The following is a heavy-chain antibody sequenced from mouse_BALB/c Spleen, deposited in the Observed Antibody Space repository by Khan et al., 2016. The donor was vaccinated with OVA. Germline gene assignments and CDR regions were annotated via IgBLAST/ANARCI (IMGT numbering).Heavy chain of an antibody. J-gene: IGHJ3*01. CDR2: IWSAGST. CDR3: ARRGNDYGRGALFAY. CDR1: GFSLNNYS. D-gene: IGHD2-4*01. V-gene: IGHV2-2*02. Sequence: QVQLKQSGPGLVQPSQSLSITCTVSGFSLNNYSIHWVRQSPGKGLEWLGVIWSAGSTDYNAAFISRLTINKDNSRSQVFFKMNSLQPNDTAIYSGARRGNDYGRGALFAYWGQGTLVTVSA.